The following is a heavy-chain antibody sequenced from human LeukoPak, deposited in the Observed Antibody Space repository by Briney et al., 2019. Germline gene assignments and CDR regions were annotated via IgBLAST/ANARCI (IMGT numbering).Heavy chain of an antibody. CDR1: GFTFSSVW. Sequence: GGSLRLSCAASGFTFSSVWMSWVRQAPGKGLEWVANIKQDGSEKYYVDSVKGRFTIARDNAKNSLYLQMNSLRAEDTAVYYCSRVDIVVVPAARGGYYYYYYMDVWGKGTTVTVSS. D-gene: IGHD2-2*01. CDR3: SRVDIVVVPAARGGYYYYYYMDV. J-gene: IGHJ6*03. V-gene: IGHV3-7*04. CDR2: IKQDGSEK.